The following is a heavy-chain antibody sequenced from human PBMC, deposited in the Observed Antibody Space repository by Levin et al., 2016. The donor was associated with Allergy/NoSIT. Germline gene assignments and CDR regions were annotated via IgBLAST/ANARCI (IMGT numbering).Heavy chain of an antibody. D-gene: IGHD6-6*01. Sequence: WIRQPPGKGLEWIGEINHSGSTNYNPSLKSRVTISVDTSKNQFSLKLSSVTAADTAVYYCARGRKQLVSRYTYYYYMDVWGKGTTVTVSS. CDR3: ARGRKQLVSRYTYYYYMDV. CDR2: INHSGST. V-gene: IGHV4-34*01. J-gene: IGHJ6*03.